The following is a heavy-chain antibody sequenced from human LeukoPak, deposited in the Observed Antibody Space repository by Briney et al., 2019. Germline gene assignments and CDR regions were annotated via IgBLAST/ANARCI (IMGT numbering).Heavy chain of an antibody. J-gene: IGHJ4*02. CDR3: ARLLRRGGYYPDY. Sequence: GGSLRLFCVASGFTFSSYSVIWVRQAPGKGLEWVSSITSSSSHLSYADSLKGRFTISRDNAKNSLYLQMNSLRVEDTGVYYCARLLRRGGYYPDYWGQGTLVTVSS. CDR2: ITSSSSHL. V-gene: IGHV3-21*03. D-gene: IGHD3-22*01. CDR1: GFTFSSYS.